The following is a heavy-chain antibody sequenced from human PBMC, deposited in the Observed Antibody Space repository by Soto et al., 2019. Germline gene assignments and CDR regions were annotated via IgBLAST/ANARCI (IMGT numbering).Heavy chain of an antibody. V-gene: IGHV4-34*01. CDR3: ARGPRSRYYGSGSYFDY. D-gene: IGHD3-10*01. CDR1: GGSFSGYY. J-gene: IGHJ4*02. Sequence: SETLSLTCAVYGGSFSGYYWSWIRQPPGKGLEWIGEINHSGSTNYNPSLKSRVTISVDTSKNQFSLKLSSVTAADTAVYYCARGPRSRYYGSGSYFDYWGQGTLVTVSS. CDR2: INHSGST.